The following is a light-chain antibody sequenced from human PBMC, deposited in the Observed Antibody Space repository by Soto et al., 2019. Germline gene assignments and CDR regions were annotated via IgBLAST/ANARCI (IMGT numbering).Light chain of an antibody. CDR3: TSYETTNNRV. J-gene: IGLJ1*01. CDR1: SGYISACHF. Sequence: QSVLTQPASVPGSPRQSITISCTGTSGYISACHFVSWYQQHPGKAPQLLIYEVSKRPSGVPDRFSGSKSGNTASLTISGLQADDEADYYCTSYETTNNRVFGTGTKVTVL. CDR2: EVS. V-gene: IGLV2-14*01.